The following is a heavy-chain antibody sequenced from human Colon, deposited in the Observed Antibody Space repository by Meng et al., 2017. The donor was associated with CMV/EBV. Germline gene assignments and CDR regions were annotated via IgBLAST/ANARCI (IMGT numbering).Heavy chain of an antibody. Sequence: SETLSLTCTVSGGSISSYYWSWIRQPPGKGLEWIGYIYYSGSTNYNPSLKSRVTISVDTSKNQFSLKLSSVTAADTAVYYCARPSSGSYNYGMDVWGQGTTVTV. D-gene: IGHD1-26*01. V-gene: IGHV4-59*01. CDR1: GGSISSYY. CDR3: ARPSSGSYNYGMDV. CDR2: IYYSGST. J-gene: IGHJ6*02.